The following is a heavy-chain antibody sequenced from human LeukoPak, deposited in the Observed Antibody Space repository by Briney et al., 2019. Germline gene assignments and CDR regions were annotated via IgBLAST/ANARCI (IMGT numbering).Heavy chain of an antibody. D-gene: IGHD3-9*01. CDR2: VSPSHTTR. J-gene: IGHJ6*03. CDR1: GYTFRQYS. Sequence: ASVIVSCRASGYTFRQYSISWVRQAPGKGLEWMGWVSPSHTTRVYAQQFQGRVTMTADTNTNTVSMELRSLRSDDTALYYCARDNPFTIFPYYMDVWGKGTTVTVSS. CDR3: ARDNPFTIFPYYMDV. V-gene: IGHV1-18*01.